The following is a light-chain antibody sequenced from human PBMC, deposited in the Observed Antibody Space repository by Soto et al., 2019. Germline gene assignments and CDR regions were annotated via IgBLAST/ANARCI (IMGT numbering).Light chain of an antibody. J-gene: IGKJ1*01. CDR1: QSVSSD. V-gene: IGKV3-15*01. CDR3: QQYNNWPGR. Sequence: IMMKISPATLSVYKGERATLSCRASQSVSSDLSWYQQKPGQAPRPLLPRAAPRATGIPARFSGSGSGTEFTLPLSLLQSEDFAVYFCQQYNNWPGRFGEGTRV. CDR2: RAA.